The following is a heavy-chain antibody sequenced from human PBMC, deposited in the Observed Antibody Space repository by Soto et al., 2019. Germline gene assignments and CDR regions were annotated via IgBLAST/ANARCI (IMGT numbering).Heavy chain of an antibody. CDR3: VLYYYDSSGGDY. J-gene: IGHJ4*02. CDR1: GYTFTSYA. V-gene: IGHV1-3*01. Sequence: QVQLVQSGAEVKKPGASVKVSCKAAGYTFTSYAMHWVRQAPGQRIEWMGWINAGNGNTKYSQKFQGRVTITRDTSASTAYMELSSLRSEDTAVYYCVLYYYDSSGGDYWGQGTLVTVSS. D-gene: IGHD3-22*01. CDR2: INAGNGNT.